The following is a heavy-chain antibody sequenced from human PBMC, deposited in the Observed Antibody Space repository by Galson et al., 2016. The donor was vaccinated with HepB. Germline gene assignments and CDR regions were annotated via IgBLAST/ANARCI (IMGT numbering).Heavy chain of an antibody. J-gene: IGHJ4*02. Sequence: SLRLSCAASGFTFSSYGMHGVRQAPGKGQEWVAVIWNDGSNKYYADSVKGRFTISRDTSKNTLYLQMNSLRAEDTAVYYCARDGDVDTAMVTPELDDWGQGTLVTVSS. CDR1: GFTFSSYG. CDR2: IWNDGSNK. V-gene: IGHV3-33*01. CDR3: ARDGDVDTAMVTPELDD. D-gene: IGHD5-18*01.